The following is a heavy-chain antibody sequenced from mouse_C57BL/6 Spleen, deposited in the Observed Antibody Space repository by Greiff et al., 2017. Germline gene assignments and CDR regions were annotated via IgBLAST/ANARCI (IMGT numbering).Heavy chain of an antibody. J-gene: IGHJ1*03. V-gene: IGHV1-69*01. CDR1: GYTFTSYW. CDR2: IDPSDSYT. D-gene: IGHD2-4*01. CDR3: ARSDYYIDG. Sequence: QVQLQQPGAELVMPGASVKLSCKASGYTFTSYWMHWVKQRPGQGLEWIGEIDPSDSYTNYNQKFKGKSTLTVDKSSSTAYMQLSSLTSEDSAVYYCARSDYYIDGWGTGTTVTVSS.